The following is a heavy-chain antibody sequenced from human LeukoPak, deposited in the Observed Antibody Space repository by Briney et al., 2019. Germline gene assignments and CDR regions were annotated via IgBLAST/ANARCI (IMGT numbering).Heavy chain of an antibody. CDR1: GFTFSNYW. V-gene: IGHV3-7*01. J-gene: IGHJ4*02. CDR3: VRDGGVSGYDLLDY. D-gene: IGHD5-12*01. CDR2: IDQDGSKE. Sequence: GGSLRLSCAASGFTFSNYWMTWVRQAPGKGLEWVAHIDQDGSKEYYMDSVKARFTISRDNAKNSLSLQMNSLRAEDTAVYYCVRDGGVSGYDLLDYWGQGTLVTVSS.